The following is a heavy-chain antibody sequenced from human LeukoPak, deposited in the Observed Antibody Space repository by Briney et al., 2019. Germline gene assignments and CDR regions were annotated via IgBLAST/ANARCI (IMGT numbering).Heavy chain of an antibody. CDR3: ARQRYNWNDWGAGFDY. Sequence: SETLSLTCTVSGGSISSYYWSWIRQPPGKGLEWIGYIYYSGSTNYNPSLKSRVTISVDTSKNQFSLKLSSVTAADTAVYYWARQRYNWNDWGAGFDYWGQGTLVTVSS. CDR1: GGSISSYY. CDR2: IYYSGST. V-gene: IGHV4-59*08. J-gene: IGHJ4*02. D-gene: IGHD1-1*01.